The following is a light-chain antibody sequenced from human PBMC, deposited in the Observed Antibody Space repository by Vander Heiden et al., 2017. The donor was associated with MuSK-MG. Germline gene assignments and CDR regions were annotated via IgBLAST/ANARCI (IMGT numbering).Light chain of an antibody. V-gene: IGLV1-44*01. J-gene: IGLJ3*02. CDR2: SNN. CDR3: ATWDDSLNSVV. Sequence: QSVLTQAPSASGTPGHRVTISCSGSSSNLGSNSVNWYQQVPGTAPKLLICSNNQRPSGVPDRFSGSKSGTSASLAISGLQSEDESDYYCATWDDSLNSVVFGGGTKVTVL. CDR1: SSNLGSNS.